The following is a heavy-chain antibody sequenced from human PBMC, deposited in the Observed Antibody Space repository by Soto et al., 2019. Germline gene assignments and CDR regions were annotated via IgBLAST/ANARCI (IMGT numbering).Heavy chain of an antibody. Sequence: QVQLVESGGGVVQPGRALRLSCAASGFTFSSYAMHWVRQAPGKGLEWVAVTSYDGSNKFHADSVTGRFTISRDTSKNTLYLQMNSLRAEDTAVYYCARDVNDIVVVPAGQYYYYGIDVWGQGTTVTVSS. CDR2: TSYDGSNK. CDR3: ARDVNDIVVVPAGQYYYYGIDV. D-gene: IGHD2-2*01. CDR1: GFTFSSYA. J-gene: IGHJ6*02. V-gene: IGHV3-30-3*01.